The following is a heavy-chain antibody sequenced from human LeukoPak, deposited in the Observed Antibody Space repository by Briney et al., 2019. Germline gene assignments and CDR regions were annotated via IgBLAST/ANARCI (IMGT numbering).Heavy chain of an antibody. CDR3: ARDKRVRPTLFDY. V-gene: IGHV3-7*01. D-gene: IGHD1-26*01. CDR2: IKEDGSEK. CDR1: GFTFGSYW. J-gene: IGHJ4*02. Sequence: PGGSLRLSCVASGFTFGSYWMSWVRQAPGKGLEWVANIKEDGSEKYYMDSVKGRFTISRDNAKNSLYLQMSSLGAEDTAVYYCARDKRVRPTLFDYWGQGTVVTVSS.